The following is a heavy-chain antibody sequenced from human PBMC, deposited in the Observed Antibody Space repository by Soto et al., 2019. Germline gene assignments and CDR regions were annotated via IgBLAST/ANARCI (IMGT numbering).Heavy chain of an antibody. CDR1: GDSISNLDYF. CDR2: IYKSATT. J-gene: IGHJ5*01. Sequence: PSATLSITCSVSGDSISNLDYFWAWIRQPPGQALEYIGYIYKSATTYYNPSFESRVAISVDTSKSQFSLNVTSVTAADTAVYFCARGRYCLTGRCFPNWFDSWGQGALVTVS. D-gene: IGHD7-27*01. CDR3: ARGRYCLTGRCFPNWFDS. V-gene: IGHV4-30-4*01.